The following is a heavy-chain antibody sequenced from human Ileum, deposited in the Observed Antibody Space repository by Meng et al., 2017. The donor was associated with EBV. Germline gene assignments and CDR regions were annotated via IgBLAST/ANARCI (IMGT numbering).Heavy chain of an antibody. CDR2: IYWDDDK. J-gene: IGHJ4*02. D-gene: IGHD3-10*01. V-gene: IGHV2-5*02. Sequence: QITFKESGPTLVKPTQTLTLTCTFSVFSLNTGGMAVSWIRQPPGKALEWLALIYWDDDKRYSPSLKTRLTITKDTSKNQVVLTMTNMDPVDTATYYCARRSFAAGSPDYWGQGTLVTVSS. CDR1: VFSLNTGGMA. CDR3: ARRSFAAGSPDY.